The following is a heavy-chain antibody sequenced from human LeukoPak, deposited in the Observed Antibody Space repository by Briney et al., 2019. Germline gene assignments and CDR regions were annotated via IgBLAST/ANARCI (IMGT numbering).Heavy chain of an antibody. Sequence: GGSLRLSCAASGFTEFDFNNDAVGWVRQAPGKGLEWVSAISGACSGTYYADSVTCRCTISRDKSRHTLYLLLNSLRGEDTAVYYCAKLGQVSGFYEDFAYWGQGTLVTVSS. J-gene: IGHJ4*02. V-gene: IGHV3-23*01. CDR2: ISGACSGT. CDR1: GFTEFDFNNDA. CDR3: AKLGQVSGFYEDFAY. D-gene: IGHD6-19*01.